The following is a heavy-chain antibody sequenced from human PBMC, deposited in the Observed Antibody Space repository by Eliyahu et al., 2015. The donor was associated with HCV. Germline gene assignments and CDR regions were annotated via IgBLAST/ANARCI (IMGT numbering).Heavy chain of an antibody. D-gene: IGHD6-13*01. V-gene: IGHV4-34*01. Sequence: QVQLQQWGAGLLKPSETLSLTCAVYGGSFSGYYWSWIRQPPGKGLEWIGEINHSGSTNYNPSLKSRVTISVDTPKNQFSLKLSSVTAADTAVYYCASHGAAAAVMYYYYGMDVWGQGTTVTVSS. CDR2: INHSGST. J-gene: IGHJ6*02. CDR1: GGSFSGYY. CDR3: ASHGAAAAVMYYYYGMDV.